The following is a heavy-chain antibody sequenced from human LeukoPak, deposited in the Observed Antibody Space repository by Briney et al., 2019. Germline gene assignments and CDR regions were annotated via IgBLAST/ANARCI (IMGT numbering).Heavy chain of an antibody. J-gene: IGHJ4*02. Sequence: SETLSLTCAVPGGSFSGYYWAWIRQPPGKGLEWIGEINHSGSTNYNPSLKSRVTISVDTSKNQFSLKLSSVTAADTAVYYCATVGYSYGIDYWGQGTLVTVSS. CDR3: ATVGYSYGIDY. D-gene: IGHD5-18*01. CDR1: GGSFSGYY. CDR2: INHSGST. V-gene: IGHV4-34*01.